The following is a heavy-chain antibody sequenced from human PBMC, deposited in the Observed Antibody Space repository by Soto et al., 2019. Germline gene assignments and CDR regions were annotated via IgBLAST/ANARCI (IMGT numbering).Heavy chain of an antibody. CDR1: GFSFTSYA. CDR3: ARVGGVATWELFDF. J-gene: IGHJ4*02. Sequence: QVQLVESGGGVVQPGGSLRLSCTASGFSFTSYAMHWVRQAPGKGLEWVALILYDENNKYYADSVKGRFTISRDNSKHALYLQMNSLRAEDTAVYYCARVGGVATWELFDFWGQGTLVTVSS. V-gene: IGHV3-33*01. CDR2: ILYDENNK. D-gene: IGHD1-26*01.